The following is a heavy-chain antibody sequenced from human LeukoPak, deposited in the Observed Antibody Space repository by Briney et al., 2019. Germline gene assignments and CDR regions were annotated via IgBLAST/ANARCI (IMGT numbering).Heavy chain of an antibody. Sequence: SQTLSLTCAISGDSVSINSAAWNWIRQSPSRGLEWLARANYRSKWYYDYAVSVKSRMSINTDTSKNQFTLQLNSVTPEDTAVYYCVGCSGGSCHSGAFEIWGQGTMVTVSS. CDR3: VGCSGGSCHSGAFEI. CDR2: ANYRSKWYY. CDR1: GDSVSINSAA. D-gene: IGHD2-15*01. V-gene: IGHV6-1*01. J-gene: IGHJ3*02.